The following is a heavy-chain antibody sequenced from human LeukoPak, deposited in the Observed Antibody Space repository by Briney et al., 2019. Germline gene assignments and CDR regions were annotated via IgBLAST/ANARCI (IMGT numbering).Heavy chain of an antibody. CDR3: ARDRASDILTGYYYGMDV. V-gene: IGHV1-18*01. D-gene: IGHD3-9*01. CDR2: ISAYNGNT. CDR1: GYTFTSYG. Sequence: ASVKVSCKASGYTFTSYGISWVRQAPGQGLEWMGWISAYNGNTNYAQKLQGRVTMTTDTSTSTAYMELRSLRYDDTAVYSCARDRASDILTGYYYGMDVWGQGTTVTVSS. J-gene: IGHJ6*02.